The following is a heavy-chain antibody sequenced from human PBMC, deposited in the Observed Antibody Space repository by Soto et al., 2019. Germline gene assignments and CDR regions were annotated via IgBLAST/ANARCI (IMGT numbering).Heavy chain of an antibody. J-gene: IGHJ4*02. D-gene: IGHD3-16*02. V-gene: IGHV1-18*01. CDR2: ISAYNGNT. CDR1: VYPFTLYG. Sequence: SVKVSYRASVYPFTLYGISCARHAPGQGLEGMGWISAYNGNTNYAQKLQGRVTMTTDTSTSTAYMELRSLRSDDTAVYYCARVGTITFGGVIVPLYLFDYWGQGTLVTVSS. CDR3: ARVGTITFGGVIVPLYLFDY.